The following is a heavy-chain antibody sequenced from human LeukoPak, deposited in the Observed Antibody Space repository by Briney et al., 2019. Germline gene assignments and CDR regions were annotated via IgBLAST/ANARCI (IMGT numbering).Heavy chain of an antibody. CDR2: ISSSSSTI. D-gene: IGHD6-19*01. V-gene: IGHV3-48*04. Sequence: GGSLRLSCAASGFTFSSYSMNWVRQAPGKGLEWVSYISSSSSTIYYADSVKGRFTISRDNAKNSLYLQMNSLRAEDTAVYYCARDLGRGQWLVSEPNWFDPWGQGTLVTVSS. CDR1: GFTFSSYS. CDR3: ARDLGRGQWLVSEPNWFDP. J-gene: IGHJ5*02.